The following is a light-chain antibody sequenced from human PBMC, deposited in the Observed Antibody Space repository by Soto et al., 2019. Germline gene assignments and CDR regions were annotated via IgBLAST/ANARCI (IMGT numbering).Light chain of an antibody. V-gene: IGKV3D-20*02. CDR3: KQRSNWPST. CDR1: QSVSSSY. Sequence: EIVLTQSPGTLSLSPGERATLSCRASQSVSSSYLAWYQQKPGQAPRLLIYGASSRATGIPDRFSGSGSGTDFTLTISSLEPEDFAVYYCKQRSNWPSTFGGGTKVDIK. J-gene: IGKJ4*01. CDR2: GAS.